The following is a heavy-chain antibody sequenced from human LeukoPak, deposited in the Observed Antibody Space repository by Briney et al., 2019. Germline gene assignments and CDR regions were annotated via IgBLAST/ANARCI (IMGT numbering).Heavy chain of an antibody. CDR3: ARDALWFGELSFFDY. V-gene: IGHV3-30*03. D-gene: IGHD3-10*01. J-gene: IGHJ4*02. CDR1: GFTFSSYS. Sequence: GGSLRLSCAASGFTFSSYSMNWVRQAPGKGLEWVAVISYDGSNKYYADSVKGRFTISRDNSKNTLYLQMNSLRAEDTAVYYCARDALWFGELSFFDYWGQGTLVTVSS. CDR2: ISYDGSNK.